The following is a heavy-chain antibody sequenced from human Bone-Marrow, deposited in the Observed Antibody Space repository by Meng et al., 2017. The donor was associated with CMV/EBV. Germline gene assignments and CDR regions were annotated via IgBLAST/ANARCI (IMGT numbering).Heavy chain of an antibody. CDR1: GGTFSSYA. J-gene: IGHJ6*02. V-gene: IGHV1-69*05. D-gene: IGHD2-21*01. CDR3: ARSCGGDCYSYYYYYYGMDV. Sequence: SVKVSCKASGGTFSSYAISWVRQAPGQGLEWMGGIIPIFGTANYAQKFQGRVTITTDESTSTAYMELGSLRSEDTAVYYCARSCGGDCYSYYYYYYGMDVWGQGTTVTVSS. CDR2: IIPIFGTA.